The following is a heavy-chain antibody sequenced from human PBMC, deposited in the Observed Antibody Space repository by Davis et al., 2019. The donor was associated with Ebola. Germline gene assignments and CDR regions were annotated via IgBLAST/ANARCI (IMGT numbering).Heavy chain of an antibody. V-gene: IGHV4-61*09. CDR3: ARRRRVVQGVILPTFDY. J-gene: IGHJ4*02. D-gene: IGHD3-10*01. CDR1: GGSISSGSYY. Sequence: PSETLSLTCTVSGGSISSGSYYWSWIRQPAGKGLEWIGHIYTSGSTNYNPSLKSRVTISVDTSKNQFSLKLSSVTAADTAVYYCARRRRVVQGVILPTFDYWGQGTLVTVSS. CDR2: IYTSGST.